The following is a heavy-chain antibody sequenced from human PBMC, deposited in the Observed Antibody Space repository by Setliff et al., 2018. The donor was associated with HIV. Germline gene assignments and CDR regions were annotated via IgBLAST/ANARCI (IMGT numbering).Heavy chain of an antibody. V-gene: IGHV4-59*11. CDR1: GGSINNHY. Sequence: SETLSLTCTVSGGSINNHYWYWIRQPPGKGLEWIGYIYITGTTKYNPSLKSRVTISIDTSKNQFSLKLTSVTAADTAVYYCAREWLQHTGDDAFDVWGQGTMVTVSS. CDR2: IYITGTT. J-gene: IGHJ3*01. D-gene: IGHD5-12*01. CDR3: AREWLQHTGDDAFDV.